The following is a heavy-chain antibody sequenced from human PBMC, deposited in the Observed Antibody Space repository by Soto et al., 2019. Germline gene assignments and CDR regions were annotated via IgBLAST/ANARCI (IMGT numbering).Heavy chain of an antibody. CDR3: ANLRIQLWLQDDY. V-gene: IGHV3-23*01. CDR1: GFTFSSYG. D-gene: IGHD5-18*01. J-gene: IGHJ4*02. Sequence: GGSLRLSCAASGFTFSSYGMTWVRQAPGKGLEWVSTISNSGGSTYYADSVKGRFTISRDNSKNTLYLQMNSLRAEDTAVYYCANLRIQLWLQDDYWGQGTLVTVS. CDR2: ISNSGGST.